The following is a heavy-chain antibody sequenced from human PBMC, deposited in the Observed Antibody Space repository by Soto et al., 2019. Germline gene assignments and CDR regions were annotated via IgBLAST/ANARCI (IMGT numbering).Heavy chain of an antibody. J-gene: IGHJ6*02. V-gene: IGHV3-74*01. CDR3: THCSGESCHGGYFGMDV. CDR2: INSDGTTT. Sequence: GGSLSLSCAGSGFTFSGYWMHWVRQSPGKGLVWVSRINSDGTTTAYADSVKGRFTISRDNSKNTLYLQMSSLRAEDTAVYYCTHCSGESCHGGYFGMDVWGQGTTVTVSS. CDR1: GFTFSGYW. D-gene: IGHD2-15*01.